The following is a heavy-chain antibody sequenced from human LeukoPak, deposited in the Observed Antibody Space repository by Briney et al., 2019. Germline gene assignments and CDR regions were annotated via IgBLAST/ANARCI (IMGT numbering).Heavy chain of an antibody. Sequence: GGSLRLSCAASGFTFGSYAMSWVRQAPGKGLEWVSAISGSGGSTYYADSVKGRFTISRDNSKNTLYLQMNSLRAEDTAVYYCAADRFTYCGGDCYSGYYNWFDPWGQGTLVTVSS. D-gene: IGHD2-21*02. CDR2: ISGSGGST. CDR1: GFTFGSYA. J-gene: IGHJ5*02. CDR3: AADRFTYCGGDCYSGYYNWFDP. V-gene: IGHV3-23*01.